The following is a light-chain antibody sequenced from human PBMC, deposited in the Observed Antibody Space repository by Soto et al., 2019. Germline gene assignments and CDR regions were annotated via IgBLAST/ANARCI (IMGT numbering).Light chain of an antibody. Sequence: QSVLTQPASVSGSPGQSITISCTGTSSDVGNYIFVSWYRQHPGKAPKLMIYDINNRPSGVSNRFSGSKSGNTASLTISGLQAEDEAEYFCCSSAPESTYVFGPGTKVTV. CDR2: DIN. CDR1: SSDVGNYIF. CDR3: CSSAPESTYV. V-gene: IGLV2-14*01. J-gene: IGLJ1*01.